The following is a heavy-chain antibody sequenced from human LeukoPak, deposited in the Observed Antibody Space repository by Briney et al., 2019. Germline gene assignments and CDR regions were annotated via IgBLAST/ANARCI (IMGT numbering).Heavy chain of an antibody. CDR1: GFTFSRYG. J-gene: IGHJ4*02. V-gene: IGHV3-33*01. Sequence: PGTSLRLSCAASGFTFSRYGMHWVRQAPGKGLEWVAVIWEDGSNIYYADSVKGRFTISRDNSKNTLYLQMNSLRAEDTAVYYCARVGYNSGWYEYWGQGNLVTVSS. CDR2: IWEDGSNI. D-gene: IGHD6-19*01. CDR3: ARVGYNSGWYEY.